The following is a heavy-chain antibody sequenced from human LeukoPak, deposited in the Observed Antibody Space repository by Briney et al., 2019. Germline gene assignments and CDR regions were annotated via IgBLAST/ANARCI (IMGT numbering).Heavy chain of an antibody. CDR1: GGSISSYY. V-gene: IGHV4-59*08. J-gene: IGHJ5*02. D-gene: IGHD6-13*01. CDR3: ARLGSRWYSSFEGAGANWFDP. Sequence: SETLSLTCTVSGGSISSYYWSWIRQPPGKGLEWIGYIYYSGSTNYNPSLKSRVTISVDTSKNQFSLKLSSVTAADTAVYYCARLGSRWYSSFEGAGANWFDPWGQGTLVTVSS. CDR2: IYYSGST.